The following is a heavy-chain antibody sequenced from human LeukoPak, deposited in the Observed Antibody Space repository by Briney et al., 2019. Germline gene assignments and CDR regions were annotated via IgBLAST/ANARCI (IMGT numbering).Heavy chain of an antibody. CDR2: INPNSGGT. CDR1: GYTFTGYY. D-gene: IGHD5-18*01. J-gene: IGHJ4*02. Sequence: ASVKVSCKASGYTFTGYYMHWVRQAPGQGLEWMGWINPNSGGTNYAQKFQGRVTMTRDTSISTAYMELSRLRSDDTAVYYCAKDQGRGYSYVYFDYWGQGTLVTVSS. V-gene: IGHV1-2*02. CDR3: AKDQGRGYSYVYFDY.